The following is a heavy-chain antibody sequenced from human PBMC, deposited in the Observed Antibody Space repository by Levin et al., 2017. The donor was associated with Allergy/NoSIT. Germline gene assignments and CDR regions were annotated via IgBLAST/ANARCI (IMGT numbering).Heavy chain of an antibody. CDR1: GDSVSSNSAA. Sequence: SQTLSLTCAISGDSVSSNSAAWNWIRQSPSRGLEWLGRTYYRSKWYNDYAVSVKSRITINADTSENQFSLQLNSVTPADTAVSYCASGGGGGRSFDYWGQGTLVTVSS. CDR2: TYYRSKWYN. J-gene: IGHJ4*02. CDR3: ASGGGGGRSFDY. D-gene: IGHD3-16*01. V-gene: IGHV6-1*01.